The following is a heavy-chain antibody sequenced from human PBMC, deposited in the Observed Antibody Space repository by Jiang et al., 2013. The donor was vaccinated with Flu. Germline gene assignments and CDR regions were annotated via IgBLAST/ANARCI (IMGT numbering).Heavy chain of an antibody. J-gene: IGHJ4*02. V-gene: IGHV1-69*04. CDR2: IIPILGMV. D-gene: IGHD3-22*01. CDR3: ARDRGDTSGLEGDY. CDR1: GGTFSNYA. Sequence: QSGAEVKKPGSSVKVSCKASGGTFSNYAVNWVRQAPGQGLEWMGGIIPILGMVNYAQKFRGRVTITADQSTSTAYMDLSSLRSEDTAVYYCARDRGDTSGLEGDYWGQGTLVTVSS.